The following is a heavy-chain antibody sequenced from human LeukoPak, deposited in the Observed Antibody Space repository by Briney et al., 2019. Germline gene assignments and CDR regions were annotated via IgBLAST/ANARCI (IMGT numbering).Heavy chain of an antibody. Sequence: PSETLSLTCTVSGGSVSSTEFYWGWIRQPPGKGLQWIGNIYYTGSTYYNPSLNSRVTMSVDTSQNRFSLKMTSVTAADTAVYYCARLSKGRDFNCIFDYWGQGTLVTVSS. CDR1: GGSVSSTEFY. D-gene: IGHD3-9*01. CDR2: IYYTGST. CDR3: ARLSKGRDFNCIFDY. V-gene: IGHV4-39*01. J-gene: IGHJ4*02.